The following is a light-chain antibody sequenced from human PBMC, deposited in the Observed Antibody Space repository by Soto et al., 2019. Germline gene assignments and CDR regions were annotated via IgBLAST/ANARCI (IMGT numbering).Light chain of an antibody. CDR2: AAS. Sequence: EIVLTQSPATVSLSPGERATLSCRASQSISNYLAWYQQKPGRAPRLLIYAASSRATGIPARFSGSGSGTDFTLTISSLEPEDFAVYYCQQRSNWPPRTFGQGTKVDIK. CDR3: QQRSNWPPRT. V-gene: IGKV3-11*01. J-gene: IGKJ1*01. CDR1: QSISNY.